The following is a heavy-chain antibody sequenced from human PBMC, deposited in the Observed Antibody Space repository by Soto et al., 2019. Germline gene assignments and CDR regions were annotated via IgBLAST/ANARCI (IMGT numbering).Heavy chain of an antibody. D-gene: IGHD3-9*01. CDR1: GYTFTSYG. V-gene: IGHV1-18*01. J-gene: IGHJ4*02. CDR2: ISAYNGNT. Sequence: QVQLVQSGAEVKKPGASVKVSCKASGYTFTSYGISWVRQAPGQGLEWMGWISAYNGNTNYAQKLQGRVTMTTDTSTSTAYMELRSLRSDDTAVYYCARAWGYDYDILTGPYYFEYWGQGTLVTVSS. CDR3: ARAWGYDYDILTGPYYFEY.